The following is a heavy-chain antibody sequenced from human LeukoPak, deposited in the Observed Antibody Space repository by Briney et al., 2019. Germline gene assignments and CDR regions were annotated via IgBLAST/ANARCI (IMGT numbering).Heavy chain of an antibody. J-gene: IGHJ3*02. CDR2: ITQGGSA. Sequence: KPSETLSLTCAVYGESFSGFYWTWIRQSPGKGLDWIGEITQGGSANYNPSLKSRVTISVDTSKNQFSLKLSSVTAADTAVYYCARDSTVSHAFDIWGQGTMVTVSS. CDR3: ARDSTVSHAFDI. V-gene: IGHV4-34*01. CDR1: GESFSGFY. D-gene: IGHD4-17*01.